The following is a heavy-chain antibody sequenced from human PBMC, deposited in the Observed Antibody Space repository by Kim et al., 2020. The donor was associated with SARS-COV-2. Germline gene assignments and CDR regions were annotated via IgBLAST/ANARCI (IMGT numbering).Heavy chain of an antibody. CDR1: GYTFTGYY. Sequence: ASVKVSCKASGYTFTGYYMHWVRQAPGQGLEWMGWINPNSGGTNYAQKFQGRVTMTRDKSISTAYMELSRLRSDDTAVYYCARELITMVRGVRDSLGYWGQGTLVTVSS. CDR3: ARELITMVRGVRDSLGY. CDR2: INPNSGGT. D-gene: IGHD3-10*01. J-gene: IGHJ4*02. V-gene: IGHV1-2*02.